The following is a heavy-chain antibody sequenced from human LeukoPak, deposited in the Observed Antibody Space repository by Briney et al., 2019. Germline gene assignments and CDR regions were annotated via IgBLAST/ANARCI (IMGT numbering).Heavy chain of an antibody. Sequence: GGSLRLSCAASGFTFSSYGMHWVRQAPGKGLEWVAVISYDGSNKYYADSVKGRFTISRDNSKNTLYLQMNSLRAEDTAVYYCARDMADGYYDSSGYPLGYFDYWGQGTLVTVSS. CDR1: GFTFSSYG. CDR3: ARDMADGYYDSSGYPLGYFDY. V-gene: IGHV3-30*19. CDR2: ISYDGSNK. J-gene: IGHJ4*02. D-gene: IGHD3-22*01.